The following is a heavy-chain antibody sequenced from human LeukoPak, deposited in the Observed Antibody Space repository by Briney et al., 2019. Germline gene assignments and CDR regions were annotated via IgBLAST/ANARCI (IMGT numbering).Heavy chain of an antibody. D-gene: IGHD3-16*01. V-gene: IGHV4-59*08. Sequence: SETLSLTCTVSGGSISSYYWSWIRQPPGKGLGWIGYIYYSGSTNYKPSFKSRVTIAVDTSKNQFSLKPSSVTAADTAVYYCARRARGTLAYWGPGTLVTVSS. CDR3: ARRARGTLAY. J-gene: IGHJ4*02. CDR2: IYYSGST. CDR1: GGSISSYY.